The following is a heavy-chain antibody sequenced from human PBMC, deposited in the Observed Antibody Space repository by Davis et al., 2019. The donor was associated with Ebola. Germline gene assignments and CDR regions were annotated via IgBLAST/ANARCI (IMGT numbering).Heavy chain of an antibody. CDR2: INHSGST. V-gene: IGHV4-4*02. CDR3: ARRWELLTYPFDY. Sequence: MPSETLSLTCAVSGGSIRSSNWWSWVRQPPGKGLEWIGEINHSGSTNYNPSLKSRVTISVDTSKNQFSLKLSSVTAADTAVYYCARRWELLTYPFDYWGQGTLVTVSS. CDR1: GGSIRSSNW. D-gene: IGHD1-26*01. J-gene: IGHJ4*02.